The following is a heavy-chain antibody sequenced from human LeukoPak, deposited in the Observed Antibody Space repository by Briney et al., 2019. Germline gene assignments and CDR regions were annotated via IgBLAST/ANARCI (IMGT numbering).Heavy chain of an antibody. J-gene: IGHJ4*02. CDR2: IWSDGTNQ. D-gene: IGHD4-11*01. Sequence: GGSLRLSCAASGFTISSNYMSWVRQAPGKGLEWVAVIWSDGTNQYYGDSVKGRFTISRDDSANTVYLQMNSLRPEDTGVYYCARDAQRGFDYSNSLEYWGQGTPVTVST. V-gene: IGHV3-33*08. CDR1: GFTISSNY. CDR3: ARDAQRGFDYSNSLEY.